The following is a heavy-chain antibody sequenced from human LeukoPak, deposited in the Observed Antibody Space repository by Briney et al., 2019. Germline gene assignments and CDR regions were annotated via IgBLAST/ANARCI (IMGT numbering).Heavy chain of an antibody. V-gene: IGHV3-48*03. J-gene: IGHJ4*02. D-gene: IGHD2-21*02. CDR3: ARDRKPVTGDY. CDR1: GFTFSTYE. Sequence: PGGSLRLSCAASGFTFSTYEMNWVRQAPGKGLEWVSYISSSGSTIYYADSVKGRFTMSRDNAKNSLYLQMNSLRAEDTAVYYRARDRKPVTGDYWGQGTLVTVSS. CDR2: ISSSGSTI.